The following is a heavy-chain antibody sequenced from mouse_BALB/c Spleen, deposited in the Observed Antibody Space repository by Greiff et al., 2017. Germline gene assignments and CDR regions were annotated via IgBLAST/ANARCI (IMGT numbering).Heavy chain of an antibody. D-gene: IGHD1-2*01. Sequence: ESGPGLVKPSQSLSLTCTVTGYSITSDYAWNWIRQFPGNKLEWMGYISYSGSTSYNPSLKSRISITRDTSKNQFFLQLNSVTTEDTATYYCARHYYGYEAWFAYWGQGTLVTVSA. CDR3: ARHYYGYEAWFAY. CDR2: ISYSGST. CDR1: GYSITSDYA. J-gene: IGHJ3*01. V-gene: IGHV3-2*02.